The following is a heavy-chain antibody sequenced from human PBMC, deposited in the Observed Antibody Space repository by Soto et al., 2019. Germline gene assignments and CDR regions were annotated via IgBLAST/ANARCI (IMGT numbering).Heavy chain of an antibody. CDR1: GGTFSSYA. Sequence: QVQLVPSGAEVQKPGSSVNVSCKATGGTFSSYAISWVRQAPGPGLQWMGGIIPLFGTANYPQKFQGRVTITADKATSRAYLVLSSLISQDGAVDYCARSDSSSGVNWFDPWCKGTLFTVSS. D-gene: IGHD6-6*01. V-gene: IGHV1-69*06. CDR3: ARSDSSSGVNWFDP. CDR2: IIPLFGTA. J-gene: IGHJ5*02.